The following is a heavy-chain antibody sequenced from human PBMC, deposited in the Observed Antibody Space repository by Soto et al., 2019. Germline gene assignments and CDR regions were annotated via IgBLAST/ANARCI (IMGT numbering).Heavy chain of an antibody. J-gene: IGHJ3*02. CDR3: TTTRPGTNVFDN. CDR1: GISFSNAW. Sequence: PGGSLRLSCAASGISFSNAWMNWVRQAPGKGLEYIGRIRSKTDGGTTEYAAPVEGRFTVSRDDSENTLYLQMSGLKTEDTAVYYCTTTRPGTNVFDNWGQGTLVTVSS. V-gene: IGHV3-15*01. CDR2: IRSKTDGGTT. D-gene: IGHD1-1*01.